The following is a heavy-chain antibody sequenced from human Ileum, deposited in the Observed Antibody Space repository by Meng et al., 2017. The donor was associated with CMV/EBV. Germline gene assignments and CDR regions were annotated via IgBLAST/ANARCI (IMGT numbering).Heavy chain of an antibody. J-gene: IGHJ4*02. D-gene: IGHD2-2*01. V-gene: IGHV4-34*13. CDR1: VRGYY. CDR2: INHSGGT. Sequence: VRGYYWSWIRQPPGKGLEWIGEINHSGGTNYNPSLKSRLTISVDTSKNQFSLNLNSVTAADTAVYFCASNVRSLDCSSISCSRDDYWGQGTLVTVSS. CDR3: ASNVRSLDCSSISCSRDDY.